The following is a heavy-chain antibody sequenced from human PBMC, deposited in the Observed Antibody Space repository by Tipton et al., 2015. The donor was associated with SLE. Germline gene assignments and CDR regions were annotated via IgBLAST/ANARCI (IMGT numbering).Heavy chain of an antibody. CDR1: GFTFSSYW. CDR2: IYSDGSRT. Sequence: SLRLSCAASGFTFSSYWMHWVRQVPGKGLVWVSRIYSDGSRTNYADSVKGRFSLSRDNAKSTLYLVLSSLRIEDTGVYFCARGGLEPVDYWGQGTLVTVSS. J-gene: IGHJ4*02. CDR3: ARGGLEPVDY. D-gene: IGHD5-24*01. V-gene: IGHV3-74*01.